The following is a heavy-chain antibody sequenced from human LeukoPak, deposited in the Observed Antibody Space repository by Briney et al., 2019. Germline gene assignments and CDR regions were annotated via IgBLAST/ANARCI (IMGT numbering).Heavy chain of an antibody. J-gene: IGHJ4*02. CDR1: GYSISSGYY. D-gene: IGHD1-26*01. CDR3: ARFHSGSYFIIDY. Sequence: SETLSLTCTVSGYSISSGYYWGWIRQPPGKGLEWIGSIYHSGSTYYNPSLKSRVTISVDTSKNQFSLKLSSVTAADTAVYYCARFHSGSYFIIDYWGQGTLVTVSS. V-gene: IGHV4-38-2*02. CDR2: IYHSGST.